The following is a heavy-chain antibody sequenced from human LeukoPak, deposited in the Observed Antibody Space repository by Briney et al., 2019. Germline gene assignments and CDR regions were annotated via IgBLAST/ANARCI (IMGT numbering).Heavy chain of an antibody. V-gene: IGHV4-4*07. J-gene: IGHJ3*02. CDR1: GGYISGYN. CDR2: IYTSGST. D-gene: IGHD1-7*01. CDR3: ARLMTGTTTAFDI. Sequence: SETLSLTCTVSGGYISGYNWSWIRQPAGKGLEWVGRIYTSGSTHYNPSLKSRVTMSVDTSKNQFSLNLSSVTAADTAVYNCARLMTGTTTAFDIWGQGTMVTVSS.